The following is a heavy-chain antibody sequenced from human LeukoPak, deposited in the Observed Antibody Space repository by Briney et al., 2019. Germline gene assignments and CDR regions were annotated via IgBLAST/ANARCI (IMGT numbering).Heavy chain of an antibody. J-gene: IGHJ6*03. CDR2: IYYSGST. V-gene: IGHV4-39*01. D-gene: IGHD3-9*01. Sequence: PSETLSLTCTVSGGSISSSSYYWGWIRQPPGKGLEWIGSIYYSGSTYYNPSLKSRVTISVDTSKNQFSLKLSSVTAADTAVYYCARLGYYDILTSYPYYYMDVWGKGTTVTISS. CDR3: ARLGYYDILTSYPYYYMDV. CDR1: GGSISSSSYY.